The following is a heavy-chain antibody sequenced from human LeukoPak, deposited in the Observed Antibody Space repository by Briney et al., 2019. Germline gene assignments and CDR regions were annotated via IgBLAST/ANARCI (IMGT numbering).Heavy chain of an antibody. V-gene: IGHV3-23*01. CDR1: GFTFSSYA. J-gene: IGHJ4*02. D-gene: IGHD5-18*01. CDR3: AKDTTAQLQEPASDY. CDR2: ISGSGGST. Sequence: PGGSLRLSCAASGFTFSSYAMSWVRQAPGKGLEWVSAISGSGGSTYYADSVKGRFTISRDNSKNTLYLQMNSLRAEDTAVYYCAKDTTAQLQEPASDYWGQGTLVTVSS.